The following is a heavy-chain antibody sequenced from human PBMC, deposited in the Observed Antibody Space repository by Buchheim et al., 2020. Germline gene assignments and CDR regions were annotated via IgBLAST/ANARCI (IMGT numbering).Heavy chain of an antibody. Sequence: QVQLVESGGGVVQPGRSLRLSCAASGFTFSSYAMHWVRQAPGKGLEWVAVISYDGSNKYYADSVKGRFTISRDNSKNTLYLQMNSLRAEDTAVYYCARDFSLIVVVVAAHFDYWGQGTL. CDR2: ISYDGSNK. J-gene: IGHJ4*02. V-gene: IGHV3-30*04. CDR3: ARDFSLIVVVVAAHFDY. D-gene: IGHD2-15*01. CDR1: GFTFSSYA.